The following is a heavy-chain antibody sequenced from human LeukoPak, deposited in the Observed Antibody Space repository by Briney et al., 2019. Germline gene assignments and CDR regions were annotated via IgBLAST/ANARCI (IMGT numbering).Heavy chain of an antibody. J-gene: IGHJ3*02. V-gene: IGHV3-11*01. D-gene: IGHD3-3*01. CDR2: ISSSGSTT. Sequence: GGSLRLSCAASGFTFSDYYMSWIRQAPGKGLEWVSYISSSGSTTYYADSVKGRFTISRDNSKNTLYLQMNSLRAEDTAVYYCAKVVEYGDFWPGDIWGQGTMVTVSS. CDR3: AKVVEYGDFWPGDI. CDR1: GFTFSDYY.